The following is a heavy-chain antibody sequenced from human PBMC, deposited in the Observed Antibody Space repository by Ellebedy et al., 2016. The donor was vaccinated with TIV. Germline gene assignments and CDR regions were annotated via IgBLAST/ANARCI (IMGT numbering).Heavy chain of an antibody. CDR3: AKLMVRGFPQRPHGMDV. CDR1: GFTFSSYG. D-gene: IGHD3-10*01. J-gene: IGHJ6*02. CDR2: ISYDGSNK. Sequence: GESLKISCAASGFTFSSYGMHWVRQAPGKGLEWVAVISYDGSNKYYADSVKGRFTISRDNSKNTLYLQMNSLRAEDTAVYYCAKLMVRGFPQRPHGMDVWGQGTTVTVSS. V-gene: IGHV3-30*18.